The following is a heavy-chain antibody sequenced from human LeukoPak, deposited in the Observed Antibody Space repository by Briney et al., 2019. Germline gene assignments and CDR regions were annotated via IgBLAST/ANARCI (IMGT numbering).Heavy chain of an antibody. J-gene: IGHJ5*02. CDR2: IYYSGST. CDR1: GGSISSSSYY. CDR3: ARLGPFDP. V-gene: IGHV4-39*01. Sequence: SETLSLTCTVSGGSISSSSYYWGWIRQPPGKGLEWIGSIYYSGSTYYNPSLKSRVTISVDTSKNQFSLNLSSVTAADTAVYYCARLGPFDPWGQGTLVTVSP.